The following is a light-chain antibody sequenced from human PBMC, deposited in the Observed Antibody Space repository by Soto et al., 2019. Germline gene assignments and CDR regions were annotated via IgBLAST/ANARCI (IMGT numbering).Light chain of an antibody. J-gene: IGKJ4*01. CDR1: QSVLYSSNNKNY. V-gene: IGKV4-1*01. CDR2: WAS. CDR3: QQYYSTPPT. Sequence: DIVMTQSPDSLAVSLAEGATVNCKSSQSVLYSSNNKNYLAWYQQKPGQPPKLLIYWASTRESGVPDRFSGRGSGTDFTLTISSLQAEDVAVYYCQQYYSTPPTFGGGTKVEIK.